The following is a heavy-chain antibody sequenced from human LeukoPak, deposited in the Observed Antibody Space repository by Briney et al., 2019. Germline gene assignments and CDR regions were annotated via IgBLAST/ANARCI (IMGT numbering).Heavy chain of an antibody. CDR2: IYTSGST. Sequence: SETLSLTCTVSGGSISSYYWSWIRHPPRKGLEWIGYIYTSGSTNYNPSLKSRVTISVDTSKNQFSLKLSSVTAADTAGYYCARTLTGLNWFDPWGQGTLVTVSS. V-gene: IGHV4-4*09. J-gene: IGHJ5*02. CDR3: ARTLTGLNWFDP. CDR1: GGSISSYY. D-gene: IGHD3-9*01.